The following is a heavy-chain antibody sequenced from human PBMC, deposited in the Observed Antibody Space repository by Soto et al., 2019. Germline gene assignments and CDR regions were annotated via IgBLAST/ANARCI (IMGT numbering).Heavy chain of an antibody. Sequence: PSETLSLTCTVSGGSISSYYWSWIRQPPGKGLEWIGYIYYSGSTNYNPSLKSRVTISVDTSKNQFSLKLSSVTAADTAVYYCARDLFGGPPMDGCGKGTTVTRLL. J-gene: IGHJ6*03. CDR1: GGSISSYY. CDR3: ARDLFGGPPMDG. D-gene: IGHD3-16*01. V-gene: IGHV4-59*01. CDR2: IYYSGST.